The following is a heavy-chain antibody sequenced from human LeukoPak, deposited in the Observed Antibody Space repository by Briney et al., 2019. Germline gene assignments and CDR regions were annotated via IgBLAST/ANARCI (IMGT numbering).Heavy chain of an antibody. J-gene: IGHJ6*03. V-gene: IGHV1-69*06. CDR1: GGTFSSYA. CDR3: ARGRYSSSWTYYYYMDV. Sequence: GASVKVSCKASGGTFSSYAISWVRQAPGQGLEWMGGIIPIFGTANYAQKFQGRVTITADKSTSTAYMELSSLRSEDTAVYYCARGRYSSSWTYYYYMDVWGKGTTLTVSS. D-gene: IGHD6-13*01. CDR2: IIPIFGTA.